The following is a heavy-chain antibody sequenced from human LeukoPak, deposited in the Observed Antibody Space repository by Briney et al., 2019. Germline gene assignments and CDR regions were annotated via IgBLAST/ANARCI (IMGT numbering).Heavy chain of an antibody. CDR2: ISSSGSYI. J-gene: IGHJ4*02. D-gene: IGHD6-6*01. CDR3: ARGTYRSSSPSIGMPYYLDY. Sequence: GGSQRLSCAASGITIRSSGMSWVRQAPGKGLEWVSSISSSGSYIFYAQSVEGRFIISRDNAKNSHYLQMNSLRVDDTAVYFCARGTYRSSSPSIGMPYYLDYWGQGILVTVSS. CDR1: GITIRSSG. V-gene: IGHV3-21*01.